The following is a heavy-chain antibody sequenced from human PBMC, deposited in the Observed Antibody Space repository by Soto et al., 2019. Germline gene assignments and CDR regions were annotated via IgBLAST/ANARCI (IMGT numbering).Heavy chain of an antibody. J-gene: IGHJ4*02. Sequence: EVQLLESGGGLVQSGGSLRLSCAASGFTFSNYVMSWVRQVPGKGLEWVSAITGTGGTTYYADSVKGRFTISRDNSKNTLYLQMNSLRVEDSAVYYCAKGERGYSYGKPLDYWGQGTLVTVSS. V-gene: IGHV3-23*01. D-gene: IGHD5-18*01. CDR3: AKGERGYSYGKPLDY. CDR1: GFTFSNYV. CDR2: ITGTGGTT.